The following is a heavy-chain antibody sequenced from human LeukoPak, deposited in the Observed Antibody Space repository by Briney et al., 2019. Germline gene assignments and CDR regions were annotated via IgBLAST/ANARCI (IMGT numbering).Heavy chain of an antibody. CDR3: ARAPLFTTAGMDY. CDR1: GFTFSSYW. J-gene: IGHJ4*02. Sequence: QPGGSLRLSCAASGFTFSSYWMHWVRQAPGKGLVWVSGINNDGSSTPYRDSVKGRFTISRDNAKNAVYLHMNSLGVEDTAVYYCARAPLFTTAGMDYWGQGALVTVSS. V-gene: IGHV3-74*01. CDR2: INNDGSST. D-gene: IGHD6-19*01.